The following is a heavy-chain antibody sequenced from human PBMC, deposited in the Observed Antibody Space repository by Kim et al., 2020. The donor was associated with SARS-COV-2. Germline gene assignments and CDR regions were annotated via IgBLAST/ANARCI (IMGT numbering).Heavy chain of an antibody. J-gene: IGHJ4*02. D-gene: IGHD4-17*01. V-gene: IGHV3-48*03. CDR2: ISSSGGTI. Sequence: GGSLRLSCAAYEFTFSSYDMHWMRQAPGKGLEWVAFISSSGGTIYYADAVKGRFTISRDNAKSSLYLQMNSLRAEDTAVYDCAGFGDYAHWGQGTLVTVS. CDR1: EFTFSSYD. CDR3: AGFGDYAH.